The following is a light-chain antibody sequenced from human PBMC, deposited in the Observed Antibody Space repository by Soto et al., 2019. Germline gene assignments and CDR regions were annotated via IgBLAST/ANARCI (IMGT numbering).Light chain of an antibody. Sequence: DIQMTQSPSSLSASVGDRVTITCQASQDISNYLNWYQQKPGKAPKLQIYDASNLETGVPSRFSGSGSGTDFTFTISSLQPEDIATYYCQQYDNLPITFGQGTRLEIK. CDR1: QDISNY. V-gene: IGKV1-33*01. J-gene: IGKJ5*01. CDR3: QQYDNLPIT. CDR2: DAS.